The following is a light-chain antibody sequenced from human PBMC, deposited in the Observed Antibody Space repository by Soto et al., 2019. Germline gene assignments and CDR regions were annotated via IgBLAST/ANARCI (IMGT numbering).Light chain of an antibody. Sequence: EIVLTQSPGTLSLSPGDRASLSCRASQSVNRNLAWYQQKPGQAPRLLIYAASTRATGIPARFRGSGSGTEFILTISSLQSEDFAVYYCLHYENWLPWTFGQGTKVDIK. CDR3: LHYENWLPWT. J-gene: IGKJ1*01. CDR2: AAS. CDR1: QSVNRN. V-gene: IGKV3-15*01.